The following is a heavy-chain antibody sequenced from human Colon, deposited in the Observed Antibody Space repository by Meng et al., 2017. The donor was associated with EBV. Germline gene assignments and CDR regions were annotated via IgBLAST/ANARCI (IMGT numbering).Heavy chain of an antibody. V-gene: IGHV4-30-4*01. J-gene: IGHJ4*02. CDR1: GDSISSGEYF. CDR3: ARGELLWDY. D-gene: IGHD2-2*01. Sequence: QVQLQESGPGLVKPSRTLSPTCPVSGDSISSGEYFWSWIRQPPGKGLEWIGYMDYRGSTFYNPSLKSRVTISVDTSKNQFSLKLSSVTAADTAVYFCARGELLWDYWGQGTLVTVSS. CDR2: MDYRGST.